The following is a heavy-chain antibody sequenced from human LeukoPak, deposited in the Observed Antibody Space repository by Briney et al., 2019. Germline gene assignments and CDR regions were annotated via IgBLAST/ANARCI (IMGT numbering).Heavy chain of an antibody. V-gene: IGHV3-43D*03. D-gene: IGHD2-2*01. Sequence: PGGSLRLSCAASGFTFGDYAMHWVRQASGKGLEWVSHITWDGGSTHYADSVEGRFTISRDNRENSLYLQMNSLRAEDTAVYYCAKAVVVVPAATPFDYWGQGTLVTVSS. CDR1: GFTFGDYA. J-gene: IGHJ4*02. CDR2: ITWDGGST. CDR3: AKAVVVVPAATPFDY.